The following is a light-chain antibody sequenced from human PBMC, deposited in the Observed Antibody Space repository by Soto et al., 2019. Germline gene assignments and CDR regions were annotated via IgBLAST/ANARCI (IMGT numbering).Light chain of an antibody. CDR1: QSFSNW. J-gene: IGKJ1*01. V-gene: IGKV1-5*03. CDR3: QQYNSYSWT. Sequence: DIQMTQSPSTLSASVGDTVTITCRASQSFSNWLAWYQHKPGKAPKFLIYKASTLESGVPTRFSGSGSGTDLTLTISSLQPDDFATYYRQQYNSYSWTFGQGTKVEIK. CDR2: KAS.